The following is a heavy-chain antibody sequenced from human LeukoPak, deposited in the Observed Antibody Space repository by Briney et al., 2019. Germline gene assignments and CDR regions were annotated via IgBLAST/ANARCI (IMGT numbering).Heavy chain of an antibody. CDR2: MNPNSGNT. Sequence: GASVKVSCKASGYTFSTCDINWVRQAAGQGLEWMGWMNPNSGNTGFAHKFQGRVTMTRDTSINTAYMELSSLRSEDTAVYYCARVLGSISHWGQGILVTVSS. CDR3: ARVLGSISH. D-gene: IGHD1-1*01. CDR1: GYTFSTCD. J-gene: IGHJ4*02. V-gene: IGHV1-8*01.